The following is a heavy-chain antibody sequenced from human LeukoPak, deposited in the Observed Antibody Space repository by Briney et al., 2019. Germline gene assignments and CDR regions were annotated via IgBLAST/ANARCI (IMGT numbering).Heavy chain of an antibody. D-gene: IGHD3-10*01. V-gene: IGHV3-43*02. CDR1: RPTFYDQA. J-gene: IGHJ3*01. Sequence: PGGSMRLSCAASRPTFYDQAMHWVRQAPGAGREWVSLSGNDGSTYYADSVRGRFTISRDISKNSLYLEMNSLRTEDTDLYVCVSQNKHFHGSAGSYWGAFDVWGQGTMVTVSS. CDR3: VSQNKHFHGSAGSYWGAFDV. CDR2: SGNDGST.